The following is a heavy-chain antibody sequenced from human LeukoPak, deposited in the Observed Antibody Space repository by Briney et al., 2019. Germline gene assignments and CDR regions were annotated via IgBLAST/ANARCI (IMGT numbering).Heavy chain of an antibody. J-gene: IGHJ6*02. V-gene: IGHV3-30*04. D-gene: IGHD3-10*01. CDR1: GFTFSSYA. CDR2: ISYDGSNK. CDR3: ARDLLLGFGENDNYYGMDV. Sequence: GGSLRLSCAASGFTFSSYAMHWVRQAPGKGLEWVAVISYDGSNKYYADSVKGRFTISRDNSKSTLYLQMNSLRAEDTAVYYCARDLLLGFGENDNYYGMDVWGQGTTVTVSS.